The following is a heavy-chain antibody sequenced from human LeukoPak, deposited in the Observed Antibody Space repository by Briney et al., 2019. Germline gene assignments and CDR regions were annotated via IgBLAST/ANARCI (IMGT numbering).Heavy chain of an antibody. CDR2: TYYSGNT. D-gene: IGHD6-13*01. J-gene: IGHJ4*02. CDR3: AARGYGSTWHSQN. Sequence: SETLSLTCTVSGGSISSSDYYWSWIRQHPGKGLEWIGYTYYSGNTYYNPSLKSRVSISVDTSKNQFSLNLSSVTDADTAVYYCAARGYGSTWHSQNWGQGTLVTVSS. V-gene: IGHV4-31*03. CDR1: GGSISSSDYY.